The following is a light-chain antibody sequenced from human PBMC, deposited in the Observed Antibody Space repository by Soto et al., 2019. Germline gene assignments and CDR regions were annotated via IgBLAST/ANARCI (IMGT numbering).Light chain of an antibody. CDR1: ISDIGSNT. CDR3: ATWDDSLNGPV. CDR2: RND. Sequence: QSVLTQPPSASGTPGQRDTISCSGSISDIGSNTVNWYQQLPGSAPQLLMYRNDQRPSGVPDRFSGSKSGTSASLAISGLQSEDEGDYYCATWDDSLNGPVFGGGTKLTVL. J-gene: IGLJ3*02. V-gene: IGLV1-44*01.